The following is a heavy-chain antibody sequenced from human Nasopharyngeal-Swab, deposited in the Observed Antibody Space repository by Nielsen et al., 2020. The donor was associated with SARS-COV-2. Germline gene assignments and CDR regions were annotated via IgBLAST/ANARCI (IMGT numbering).Heavy chain of an antibody. CDR3: TTAPFCSSTSWCFDS. Sequence: GASLKISCAASGFTFTNAWMSWVRQAPGRGLEWVGRIKAKADGGTTDYAAAVEGRFNVSRDDSKSTLYLQMNSLKTDDTAVYFCTTAPFCSSTSWCFDSWGRGTLVTVSS. V-gene: IGHV3-15*01. D-gene: IGHD2-2*01. CDR1: GFTFTNAW. CDR2: IKAKADGGTT. J-gene: IGHJ4*02.